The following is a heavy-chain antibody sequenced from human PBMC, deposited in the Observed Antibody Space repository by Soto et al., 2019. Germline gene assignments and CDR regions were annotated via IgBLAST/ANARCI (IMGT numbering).Heavy chain of an antibody. CDR2: IYYSGST. V-gene: IGHV4-39*01. CDR1: GGSISSSSYY. Sequence: PSETLSLTCTVSGGSISSSSYYWGWIRQPPGKGLEWIGSIYYSGSTYYNPSLKSRVTISVDTSKNQFSLKLSSVTAADTAVYYCARLKGSSFYWGQGTLVTVSS. D-gene: IGHD6-13*01. J-gene: IGHJ4*02. CDR3: ARLKGSSFY.